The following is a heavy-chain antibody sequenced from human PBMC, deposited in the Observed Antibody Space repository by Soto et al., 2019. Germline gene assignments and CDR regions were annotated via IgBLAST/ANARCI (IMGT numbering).Heavy chain of an antibody. Sequence: PGGSLRLSCAASGFTFSSYWVSWVRQAPGKGLEWVANIKQDGSEKYYVDSVKGRFTISRDNAKNSLYLQMNSLRAEDTAVYYCARDGRGFWSGYYTVPYFDYWGRGTLVTVSS. V-gene: IGHV3-7*01. CDR1: GFTFSSYW. CDR3: ARDGRGFWSGYYTVPYFDY. CDR2: IKQDGSEK. J-gene: IGHJ4*02. D-gene: IGHD3-3*01.